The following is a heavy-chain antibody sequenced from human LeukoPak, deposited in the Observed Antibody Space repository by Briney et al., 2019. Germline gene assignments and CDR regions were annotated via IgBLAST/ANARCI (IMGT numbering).Heavy chain of an antibody. J-gene: IGHJ4*02. CDR2: IYGDDFDT. D-gene: IGHD6-19*01. CDR1: GYKFGNYW. Sequence: PGESLKISCQTSGYKFGNYWIGWVRQMPGKGLEWMGIIYGDDFDTRYSPSFQGHVTISADKSLTTAYLEWQSLKASDSGIYYCARSEWLLPRGGFDFWGQGTRVVASS. CDR3: ARSEWLLPRGGFDF. V-gene: IGHV5-51*01.